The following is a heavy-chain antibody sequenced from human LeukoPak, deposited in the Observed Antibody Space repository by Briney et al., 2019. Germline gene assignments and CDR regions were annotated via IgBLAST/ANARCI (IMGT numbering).Heavy chain of an antibody. CDR1: GFTVSSNY. CDR2: ISDSGSTI. J-gene: IGHJ4*02. V-gene: IGHV3-11*01. D-gene: IGHD5-24*01. CDR3: ASSQLSRDGYNPIDY. Sequence: GGSLRLSCAASGFTVSSNYMSWVRQAPGKGLEWISYISDSGSTIYYANSVKGRFTISRDNAKNSLYLQMSSLRAEDTAVYYCASSQLSRDGYNPIDYWGQGTLVTVSS.